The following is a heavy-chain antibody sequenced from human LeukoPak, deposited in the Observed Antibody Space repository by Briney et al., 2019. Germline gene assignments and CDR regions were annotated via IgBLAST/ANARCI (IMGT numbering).Heavy chain of an antibody. CDR3: ARGNSGSYYGFDY. CDR1: GGSISSYY. Sequence: SETLSLTCTVSGGSISSYYWSWIRQPTGKGLEWIGYIYYTGSTNYNPSLKSRVTIPVDTSKNQFSLKLSSVTAADTAVYYCARGNSGSYYGFDYWGQGTLVTVSS. D-gene: IGHD1-26*01. CDR2: IYYTGST. J-gene: IGHJ4*02. V-gene: IGHV4-59*01.